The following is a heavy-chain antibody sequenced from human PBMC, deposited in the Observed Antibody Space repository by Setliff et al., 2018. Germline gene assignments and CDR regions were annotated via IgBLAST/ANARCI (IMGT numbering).Heavy chain of an antibody. CDR3: ALMGGFGESSNWFDP. V-gene: IGHV1-18*01. Sequence: GASVKVSCKASGYTFTSYGFSWVRQAPGQGLEWMGWISVYNGKTKYAQKFQGRFTISRDNSKNTLYLQMNSLRAEDTAVYYCALMGGFGESSNWFDPWGQGTLVTVSS. J-gene: IGHJ5*02. D-gene: IGHD3-10*01. CDR1: GYTFTSYG. CDR2: ISVYNGKT.